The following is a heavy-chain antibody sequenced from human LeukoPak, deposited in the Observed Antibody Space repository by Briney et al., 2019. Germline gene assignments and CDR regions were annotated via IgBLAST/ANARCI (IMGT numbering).Heavy chain of an antibody. D-gene: IGHD6-19*01. CDR2: IYYSGST. J-gene: IGHJ4*02. Sequence: PSETLSLTCTVSGGSISSSSYYWGWIRQPPGKGLEWIGSIYYSGSTYYNPSRNSRVTVSGDTSKNQFSLKPSSVTAADTAMYYCARDVVPDAQSLAVAGEFDYWSQGNLVMVSS. CDR3: ARDVVPDAQSLAVAGEFDY. CDR1: GGSISSSSYY. V-gene: IGHV4-39*07.